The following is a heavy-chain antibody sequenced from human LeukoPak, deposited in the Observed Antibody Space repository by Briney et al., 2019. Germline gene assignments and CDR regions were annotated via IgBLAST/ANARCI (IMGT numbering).Heavy chain of an antibody. CDR2: VSYTGGT. D-gene: IGHD3-22*01. CDR1: GGSLSGHY. J-gene: IGHJ3*01. V-gene: IGHV4-59*11. Sequence: SETLSLTCTVSGGSLSGHYWSWIRQPPGKRLEWIGYVSYTGGTKYNPSLQSRVTISIDTSKSQFSLKLTSVTSADTAVYSCARLLENYISGDPDTFDVWGQGTTVIVSS. CDR3: ARLLENYISGDPDTFDV.